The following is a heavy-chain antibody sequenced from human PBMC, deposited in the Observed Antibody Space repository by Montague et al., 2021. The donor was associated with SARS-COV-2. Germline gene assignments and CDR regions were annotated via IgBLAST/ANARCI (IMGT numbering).Heavy chain of an antibody. V-gene: IGHV4-34*01. D-gene: IGHD3-22*01. CDR3: ARGLTDVTVILVFVGASLYFDS. CDR1: SGSFSGRS. CDR2: INHSCGT. J-gene: IGHJ4*02. Sequence: SETLSLTCAVYSGSFSGRSWTWIRHPPGKGLELMWEINHSCGTNXNPSLKSRSTISVYTAKNQFSLTLSSFTAADTAVYYCARGLTDVTVILVFVGASLYFDSWGQGALVTVSS.